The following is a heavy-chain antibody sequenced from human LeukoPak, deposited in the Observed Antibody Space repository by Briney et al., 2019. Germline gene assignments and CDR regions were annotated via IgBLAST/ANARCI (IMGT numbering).Heavy chain of an antibody. V-gene: IGHV1-2*02. J-gene: IGHJ5*02. Sequence: ASVKVSCKAPGYTFTGYYMHWVRQAPGQGLEWMGWINPNSGGTNYAQKFQGRVTMTRDTSISTAYMELSRLRSDDTAVYYCARGESHSSGWYVGWFDPWGQGTLVTVSS. D-gene: IGHD6-19*01. CDR3: ARGESHSSGWYVGWFDP. CDR1: GYTFTGYY. CDR2: INPNSGGT.